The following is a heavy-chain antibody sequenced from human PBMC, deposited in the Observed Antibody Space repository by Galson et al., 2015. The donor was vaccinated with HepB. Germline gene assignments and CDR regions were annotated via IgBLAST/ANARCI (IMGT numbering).Heavy chain of an antibody. D-gene: IGHD4-17*01. V-gene: IGHV1-3*01. CDR1: GYTFTSYA. Sequence: SVKVSCKASGYTFTSYAMHWVRQAPGQRLEWMGWINAGNGNTKYSQKFRGRVTITRDTSASTAYMELSSRRSEDTAVYCCARESNADYGPGGFDPLGQGTLVTVAS. CDR3: ARESNADYGPGGFDP. J-gene: IGHJ5*02. CDR2: INAGNGNT.